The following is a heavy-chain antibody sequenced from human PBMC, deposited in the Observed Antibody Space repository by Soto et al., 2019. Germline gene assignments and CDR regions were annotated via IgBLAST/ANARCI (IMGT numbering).Heavy chain of an antibody. Sequence: XSVKVACTASGYPLTGYYIHWVRQAPGQGLEWMGWINPNSGGTNYAQKFQGRVTMTRDTSISTAYMELSRLRSDDTAVYYCARDRGRVTMVYRPEVNGMDVCGQATTVTVSS. V-gene: IGHV1-2*02. D-gene: IGHD2-8*01. CDR2: INPNSGGT. CDR3: ARDRGRVTMVYRPEVNGMDV. J-gene: IGHJ6*02. CDR1: GYPLTGYY.